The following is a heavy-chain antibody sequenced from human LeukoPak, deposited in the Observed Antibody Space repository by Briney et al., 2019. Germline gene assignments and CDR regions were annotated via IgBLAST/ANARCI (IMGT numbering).Heavy chain of an antibody. CDR1: GFTFSSYS. CDR2: ISSSSSYI. J-gene: IGHJ4*02. V-gene: IGHV3-21*01. D-gene: IGHD1-14*01. CDR3: ARDGPEGSYFDY. Sequence: GGSLRLSCAASGFTFSSYSMNWVRQAPGKGLEWVSSISSSSSYIYYADSVKSRFTISRDNAKNSLYLQMNSLRAEDTAVYYCARDGPEGSYFDYWGQGTLVTVSS.